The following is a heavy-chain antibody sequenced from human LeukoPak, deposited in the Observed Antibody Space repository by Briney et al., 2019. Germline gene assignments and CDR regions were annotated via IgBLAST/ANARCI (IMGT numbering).Heavy chain of an antibody. V-gene: IGHV1-2*02. CDR1: GYTFTGYY. D-gene: IGHD3-10*01. J-gene: IGHJ4*02. CDR3: ARDPSGTRFGELLAYFDY. CDR2: INPNSGGT. Sequence: ASVKVSCKASGYTFTGYYMHWVRQAPGQGLEWMGWINPNSGGTNYAQKFQGRVTMTRDTSISTAYMELSRLRSDDTAVYYCARDPSGTRFGELLAYFDYWGQGTLVTVSS.